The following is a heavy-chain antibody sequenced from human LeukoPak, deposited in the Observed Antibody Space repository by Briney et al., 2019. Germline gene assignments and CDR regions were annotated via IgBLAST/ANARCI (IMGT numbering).Heavy chain of an antibody. CDR3: AREKESRYCSGGSCLNWFDP. J-gene: IGHJ5*02. V-gene: IGHV4-39*07. CDR2: IYYSGST. CDR1: GGSISSSSYY. Sequence: SETLSLTCTVSGGSISSSSYYWGWIRQPPGKGLEWIGSIYYSGSTYYNPSLKSRVTISVDTSKNQFSLKLSSVTAADTAVYYCAREKESRYCSGGSCLNWFDPWGQGTLVTVSS. D-gene: IGHD2-15*01.